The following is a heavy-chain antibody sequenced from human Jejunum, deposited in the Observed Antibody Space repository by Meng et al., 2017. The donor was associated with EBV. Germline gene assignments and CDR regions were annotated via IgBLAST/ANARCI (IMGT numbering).Heavy chain of an antibody. V-gene: IGHV1-18*01. D-gene: IGHD6-19*01. Sequence: GAVVKKSGSSAMGSCNSAGSVSSSYAVSSVLQHSGEGLEWLGWISYYNGHTNNAQKHSGRVTLTTDTATSTTYMELQLLSADDTAVDFCASLAGIGGYNWFDPWGQGTLVTVSS. CDR3: ASLAGIGGYNWFDP. J-gene: IGHJ5*02. CDR2: ISYYNGHT. CDR1: GSVSSSYA.